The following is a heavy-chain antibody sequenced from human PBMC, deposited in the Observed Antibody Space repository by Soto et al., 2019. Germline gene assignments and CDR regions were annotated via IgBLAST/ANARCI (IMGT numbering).Heavy chain of an antibody. CDR3: AGDQQGGENAFDI. V-gene: IGHV3-53*04. Sequence: GGSLRLSCAASGFTVSSNYMSWVRQAPGKGLEWVSGIYSGGSTYYADSVKGRFTISRHNSKNTLYLQMNSLRAEDTDVYYCAGDQQGGENAFDIWGQGTMVTVSS. D-gene: IGHD2-21*01. J-gene: IGHJ3*02. CDR2: IYSGGST. CDR1: GFTVSSNY.